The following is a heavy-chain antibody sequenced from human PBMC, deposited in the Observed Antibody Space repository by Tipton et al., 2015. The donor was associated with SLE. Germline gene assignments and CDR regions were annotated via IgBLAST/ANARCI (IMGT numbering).Heavy chain of an antibody. CDR2: ISGSGGNT. D-gene: IGHD6-19*01. J-gene: IGHJ4*02. V-gene: IGHV3-23*01. CDR3: AKERTDASGWYGELDY. Sequence: SLRLSCAASGFTFSSYAMSWVRQAPGKGLEWVSAISGSGGNTYYADSVKGRFTVSRDNSKNTLYLQMNSLRAEDTALYYCAKERTDASGWYGELDYWGQGTLVTVSS. CDR1: GFTFSSYA.